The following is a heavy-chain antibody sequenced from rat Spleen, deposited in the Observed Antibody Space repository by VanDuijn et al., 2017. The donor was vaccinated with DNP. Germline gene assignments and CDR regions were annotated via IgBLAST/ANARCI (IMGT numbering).Heavy chain of an antibody. CDR3: ARRPLTTVATTYPHYFNY. Sequence: EVQLVETGGGLVQPGRSLKLSCVASGFTFSNYWMYWIRQAPGKGLEWVASINTDGGGTHYPDSVNGRFTISRDYATSTLYLQMNSLESEDTATYYCARRPLTTVATTYPHYFNYWGQGVVVTVSS. CDR2: INTDGGGT. J-gene: IGHJ2*01. V-gene: IGHV5-58*01. D-gene: IGHD1-3*01. CDR1: GFTFSNYW.